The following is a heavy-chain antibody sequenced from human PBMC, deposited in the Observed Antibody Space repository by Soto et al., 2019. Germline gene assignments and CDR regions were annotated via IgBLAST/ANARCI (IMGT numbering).Heavy chain of an antibody. D-gene: IGHD3-10*02. J-gene: IGHJ2*01. Sequence: KGLEWVSAISGSGGSTYYADSVTGRFTISRDNSKNTLYLQMNSLRAEDTVFFFQAKDGIRDVRSVSAFLLNSSSDL. V-gene: IGHV3-23*01. CDR2: ISGSGGST. CDR3: AKDGIRDVRSVSAFLLNSSSDL.